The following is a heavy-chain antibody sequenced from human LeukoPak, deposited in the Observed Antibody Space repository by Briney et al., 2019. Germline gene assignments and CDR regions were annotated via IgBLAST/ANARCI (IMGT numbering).Heavy chain of an antibody. D-gene: IGHD3-9*01. Sequence: SETLSLTCTVSGGSISSSSYYWGWIRQPPGKGLEWIGSIYYSGSTYYNPSLKSRVTISVDTSKNQFSLKLSSVTAADTAVYYCARSSAGPQLRYFDWYYYYYMDVWGKGTTVTVSS. V-gene: IGHV4-39*07. CDR3: ARSSAGPQLRYFDWYYYYYMDV. CDR2: IYYSGST. J-gene: IGHJ6*03. CDR1: GGSISSSSYY.